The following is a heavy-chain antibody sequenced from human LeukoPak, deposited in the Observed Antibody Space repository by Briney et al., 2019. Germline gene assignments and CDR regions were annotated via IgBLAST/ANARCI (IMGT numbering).Heavy chain of an antibody. Sequence: PGGSLRLSCAACGFTFCNYAMNWVRQAPGGGLEWVLAISDRADSTYYADSVKGRFTTSRDNSKNTLYLQMNSLRVEDTAVYYCAKDSLMTAVTSADYWGQGTLVTVSS. J-gene: IGHJ4*02. CDR3: AKDSLMTAVTSADY. CDR1: GFTFCNYA. D-gene: IGHD4-17*01. CDR2: ISDRADST. V-gene: IGHV3-23*01.